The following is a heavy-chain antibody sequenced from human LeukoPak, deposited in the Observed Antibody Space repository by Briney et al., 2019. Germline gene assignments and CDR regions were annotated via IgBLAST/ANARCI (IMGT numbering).Heavy chain of an antibody. V-gene: IGHV3-30-3*01. CDR2: IAYDGSNK. D-gene: IGHD5-12*01. Sequence: GGSLRLSWAASGFTFSSYAMHWVRQAPGKGLEWVAVIAYDGSNKYYADSVKGRFTISRDNSKNTLYLQMNSLRAEDTAVYYCARDVRGLYSGYDRGGHYWGQGTLVTVSS. J-gene: IGHJ4*02. CDR1: GFTFSSYA. CDR3: ARDVRGLYSGYDRGGHY.